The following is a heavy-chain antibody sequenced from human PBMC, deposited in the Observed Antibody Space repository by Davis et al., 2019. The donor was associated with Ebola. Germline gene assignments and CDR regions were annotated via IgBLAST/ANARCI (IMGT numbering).Heavy chain of an antibody. V-gene: IGHV5-10-1*01. Sequence: KVSCKGSGYTFTSYWIAWVRQVPGKGLEWMGRIDPSDSYTNYSPSFQGHVTISADKSISTAYLQWSSLKASDTAMYYCARRHYDSSGVLDYWGQGTLVTVSS. J-gene: IGHJ4*02. CDR3: ARRHYDSSGVLDY. CDR2: IDPSDSYT. D-gene: IGHD3-22*01. CDR1: GYTFTSYW.